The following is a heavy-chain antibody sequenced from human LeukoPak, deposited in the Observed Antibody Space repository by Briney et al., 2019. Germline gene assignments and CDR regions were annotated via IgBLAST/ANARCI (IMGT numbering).Heavy chain of an antibody. CDR1: GLTFRNYA. CDR3: AKDPNGDYVGAFDS. Sequence: GGSLRLSCAASGLTFRNYAMTWVRQAPGKGLEWVSTIRGVAGGGATSYADSVKGRFTVYRDNSKNTLYLQMTSLRAGDTAVYYCAKDPNGDYVGAFDSWGQGTLVTVSS. V-gene: IGHV3-23*01. J-gene: IGHJ3*01. CDR2: IRGVAGGGAT. D-gene: IGHD4-17*01.